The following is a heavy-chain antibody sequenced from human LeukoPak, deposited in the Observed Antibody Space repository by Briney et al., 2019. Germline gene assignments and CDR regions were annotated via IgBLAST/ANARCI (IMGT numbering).Heavy chain of an antibody. CDR3: ARESQEKYYFDY. CDR2: IYYSGST. CDR1: GGSISSYY. Sequence: PSETLCLTCTVSGGSISSYYWSWIRQPPGKGLEWIGYIYYSGSTNYNPSLKSRVTISVDTSKNQFSLKLSSVTAADTAVYYCARESQEKYYFDYWGQGTLVTVSS. D-gene: IGHD5-24*01. J-gene: IGHJ4*02. V-gene: IGHV4-59*12.